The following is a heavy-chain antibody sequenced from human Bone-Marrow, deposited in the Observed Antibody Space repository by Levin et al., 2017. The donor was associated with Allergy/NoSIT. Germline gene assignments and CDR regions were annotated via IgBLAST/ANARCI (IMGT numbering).Heavy chain of an antibody. Sequence: PGGSLRLSCAVSGFNFDEYAMHWVRQPPGKGLEWISGISWNSDSIGYVDSVKGRFAISRDNARNSLYLQMNSLRREDTALYFCVRRAYHGGFDYWGRGTLVIVSS. D-gene: IGHD2-21*01. V-gene: IGHV3-9*01. CDR1: GFNFDEYA. J-gene: IGHJ4*02. CDR3: VRRAYHGGFDY. CDR2: ISWNSDSI.